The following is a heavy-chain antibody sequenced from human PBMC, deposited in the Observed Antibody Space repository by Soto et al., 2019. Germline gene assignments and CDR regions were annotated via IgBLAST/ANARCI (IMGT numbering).Heavy chain of an antibody. Sequence: QVQLQESGPGLVKPSQTLSLTCTVSGGSISSGGYYWSWIHQHPGKGLEWIGYIYYSGSTYYNPSLKSRVTISVDTSKNQFSLKLSSVTAADTAVYYCARVSYDILTGRSVWGAFDIWGQGTMVTVSS. CDR1: GGSISSGGYY. V-gene: IGHV4-31*03. CDR3: ARVSYDILTGRSVWGAFDI. CDR2: IYYSGST. J-gene: IGHJ3*02. D-gene: IGHD3-9*01.